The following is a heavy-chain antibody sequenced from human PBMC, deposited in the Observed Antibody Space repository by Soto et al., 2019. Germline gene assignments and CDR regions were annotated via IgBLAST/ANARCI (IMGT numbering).Heavy chain of an antibody. CDR1: GGSIRSSHS. D-gene: IGHD1-1*01. V-gene: IGHV4-4*02. CDR2: IYQSGST. J-gene: IGHJ4*01. Sequence: PSETLSLTCAASGGSIRSSHSCSWVRQPPGKGLELIGEIYQSGSTNYNPSLKSRVTISVDKSKNQFSLELKSVTAADTAVYFCARAVALPGLFYFDSWGHGTLVTVSS. CDR3: ARAVALPGLFYFDS.